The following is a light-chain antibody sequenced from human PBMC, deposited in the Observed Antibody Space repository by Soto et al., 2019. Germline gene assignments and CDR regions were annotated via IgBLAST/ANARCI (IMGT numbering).Light chain of an antibody. CDR3: QQSYSTPFT. CDR1: QSISSY. V-gene: IGKV1-39*01. Sequence: DIQMTQSPSSLSASVGDRVTITCRASQSISSYLNWYQQKPGKAPKLLIYAASSLQSGVPSRFSGSGSGTEFTLTISSLQPEDFATYYCQQSYSTPFTFGPGTKLDIK. CDR2: AAS. J-gene: IGKJ3*01.